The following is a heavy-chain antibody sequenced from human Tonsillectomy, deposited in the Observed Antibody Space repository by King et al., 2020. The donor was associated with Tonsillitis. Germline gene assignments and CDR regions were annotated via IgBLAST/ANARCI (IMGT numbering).Heavy chain of an antibody. Sequence: VQLVESGAEVKKPGESLKISCKGSGYSFTNYWIGWVRQMPGKGLEWMGIIYPGDSDTRYRPSFQGQVTMSVDKSISTAYLQWRSLKASDTAMYYCARHAVGATYGHWYFDLWGRGTLVTVSS. D-gene: IGHD1-26*01. CDR3: ARHAVGATYGHWYFDL. V-gene: IGHV5-51*01. CDR1: GYSFTNYW. CDR2: IYPGDSDT. J-gene: IGHJ2*01.